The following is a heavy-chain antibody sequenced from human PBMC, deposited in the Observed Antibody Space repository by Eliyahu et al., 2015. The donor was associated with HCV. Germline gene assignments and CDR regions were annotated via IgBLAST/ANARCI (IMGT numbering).Heavy chain of an antibody. V-gene: IGHV5-51*01. J-gene: IGHJ4*02. D-gene: IGHD2-2*01. Sequence: EVQLVQSGAEVRKPGESXKISCKGSEYXFTDFWIGWLRQMPGKGLEWIGIIYPGDSDTKYSPSXEGQVTFSADNSITTAYLQWVSLKASDTAMYYCARLTVGGHRTSLLQVDYWGQGTQVTVS. CDR3: ARLTVGGHRTSLLQVDY. CDR2: IYPGDSDT. CDR1: EYXFTDFW.